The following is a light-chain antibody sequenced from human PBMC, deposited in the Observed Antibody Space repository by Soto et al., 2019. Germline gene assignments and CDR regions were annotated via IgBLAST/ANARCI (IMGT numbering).Light chain of an antibody. Sequence: QSVLTQPPSTSGTPGQRVTISCSGSSSNIGSNAVSWYQQLPGTAPKLLIYSNDQRPSGVPDRFSGSKSGTSASLAISGLQSEDEADYYCCSYTDIALDVVFGGGTKLTVL. CDR2: SND. J-gene: IGLJ2*01. CDR3: CSYTDIALDVV. V-gene: IGLV1-44*01. CDR1: SSNIGSNA.